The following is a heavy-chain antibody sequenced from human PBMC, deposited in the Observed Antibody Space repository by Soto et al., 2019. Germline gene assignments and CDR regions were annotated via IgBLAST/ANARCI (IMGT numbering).Heavy chain of an antibody. CDR2: ISYDGSNK. D-gene: IGHD6-19*01. V-gene: IGHV3-30*18. Sequence: GGSLRLSCAASGFTFSSYGMHWVRQAPGKGLEWVAVISYDGSNKYYADSVKGRFTISRDNSKNTLYLQMNSLRAEDTAVYYCAKSDHQWRWPYDYWGQGTLVTVSS. CDR3: AKSDHQWRWPYDY. CDR1: GFTFSSYG. J-gene: IGHJ4*02.